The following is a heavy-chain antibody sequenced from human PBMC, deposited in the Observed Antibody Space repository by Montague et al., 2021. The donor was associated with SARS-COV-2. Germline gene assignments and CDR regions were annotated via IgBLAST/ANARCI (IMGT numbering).Heavy chain of an antibody. D-gene: IGHD5-12*01. CDR1: GGSISSSTYY. CDR3: ARHGWGWLRLLRPFDY. CDR2: IYYSGST. J-gene: IGHJ4*02. Sequence: SETLSLTCTVSGGSISSSTYYWGWIRQPPGKGLEWIGSIYYSGSTYYNPSLKNRVTISVDTSKNQFSLKLSSVTAADTAVYYCARHGWGWLRLLRPFDYWSQGTLVTVSS. V-gene: IGHV4-39*01.